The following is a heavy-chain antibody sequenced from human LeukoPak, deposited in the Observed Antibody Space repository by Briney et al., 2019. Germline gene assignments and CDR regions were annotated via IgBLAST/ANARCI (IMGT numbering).Heavy chain of an antibody. Sequence: ASVTVSFTASGYTFNSYYMHWVRQAPGQGLEWMGIINPSSGSTSYAQNSQGRVTMTRDTSSSTVYMEVSSLRSEDTAVYYCARAYTSGDYWGQGTLVTVSS. D-gene: IGHD2-2*02. CDR3: ARAYTSGDY. CDR1: GYTFNSYY. J-gene: IGHJ4*02. CDR2: INPSSGST. V-gene: IGHV1-46*02.